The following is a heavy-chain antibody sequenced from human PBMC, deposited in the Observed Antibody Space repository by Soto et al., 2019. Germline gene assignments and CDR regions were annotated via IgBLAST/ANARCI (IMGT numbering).Heavy chain of an antibody. V-gene: IGHV3-9*01. CDR1: GFTFGDYA. CDR3: VKSMAGANKDAFDL. D-gene: IGHD6-6*01. J-gene: IGHJ3*01. CDR2: LSWNSGII. Sequence: EVRLVDSGGGLVQPGGSLRLSCAASGFTFGDYAMFWVRQAPGRGLEWVSGLSWNSGIIGYADSVKGRFTISRDNAKTSLYLHMNSLRAEDTALYYCVKSMAGANKDAFDLWGQGTVVTVSS.